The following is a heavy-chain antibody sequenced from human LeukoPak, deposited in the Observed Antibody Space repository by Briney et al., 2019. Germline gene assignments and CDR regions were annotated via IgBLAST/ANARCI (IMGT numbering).Heavy chain of an antibody. V-gene: IGHV3-30-3*01. J-gene: IGHJ6*02. CDR2: ISYDGSNK. CDR1: GFTFSSYA. Sequence: GSLRLSCAASGFTFSSYAMHWVRQAPGKGLEWVAVISYDGSNKYYADSVKGRFTISRDNSENTLYLQMNSLRAEDTAVYYCARDQSGLWFGELLYGMDVWGQGTTVTVSS. CDR3: ARDQSGLWFGELLYGMDV. D-gene: IGHD3-10*01.